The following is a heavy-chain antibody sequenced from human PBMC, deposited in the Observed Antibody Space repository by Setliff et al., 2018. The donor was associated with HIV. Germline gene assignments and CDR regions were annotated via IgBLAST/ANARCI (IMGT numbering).Heavy chain of an antibody. J-gene: IGHJ4*02. CDR1: GDSINTHD. CDR2: TSTGGPT. V-gene: IGHV4-4*07. D-gene: IGHD6-13*01. CDR3: ARDIIPTWYCVGLFDH. Sequence: SETLSLTCTVSGDSINTHDWSWLRQPAGKRLEWIGRTSTGGPTNPSFESRVTMSEDTSRNQVSLKLTSVTAADSAIYYCARDIIPTWYCVGLFDHWGQGTLVTVSS.